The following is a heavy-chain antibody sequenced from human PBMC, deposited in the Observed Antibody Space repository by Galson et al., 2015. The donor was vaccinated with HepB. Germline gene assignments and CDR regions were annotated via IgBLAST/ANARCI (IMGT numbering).Heavy chain of an antibody. D-gene: IGHD3-3*01. CDR2: IRGSGSRT. J-gene: IGHJ6*02. Sequence: LRLSCAASGFTFSNYAMSWVRQAPGKGLEWVSSIRGSGSRTYYADSVKGRFTISRDNSKNTLYLQMNSLRAEDPAVYYCAKGGDDIRFLEWLLDRNGMDVWGQGTTVTVSS. V-gene: IGHV3-23*01. CDR1: GFTFSNYA. CDR3: AKGGDDIRFLEWLLDRNGMDV.